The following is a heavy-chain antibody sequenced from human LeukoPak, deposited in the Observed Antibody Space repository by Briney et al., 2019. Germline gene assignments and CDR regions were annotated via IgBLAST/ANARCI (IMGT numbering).Heavy chain of an antibody. CDR3: ARDLGGYPFFMDV. CDR1: GGSIRSGRHH. J-gene: IGHJ6*03. Sequence: PSETLSLTCSVSGGSIRSGRHHWAWVRQPPGKGLEFIGSLDESGRPYYNAPLKSRVTISEDSSGKQFSLNLSSVTAADTAVYFCARDLGGYPFFMDVWGRGTTVIVPS. CDR2: LDESGRP. D-gene: IGHD2-15*01. V-gene: IGHV4-39*07.